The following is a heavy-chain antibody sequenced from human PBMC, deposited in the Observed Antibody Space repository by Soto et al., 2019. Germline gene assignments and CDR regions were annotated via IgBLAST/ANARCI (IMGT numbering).Heavy chain of an antibody. D-gene: IGHD2-2*01. Sequence: LRLSCAVSGLTFSSYEMNWVRQAPEKGLEWVSYISPSGTTIYADSVRGRFTISRDNAKNSLYLQMNSLRAEDTAVYYCARGGYCDTTTCYRLNAFDVWGQGTVVTVSS. CDR1: GLTFSSYE. V-gene: IGHV3-48*03. CDR3: ARGGYCDTTTCYRLNAFDV. J-gene: IGHJ3*01. CDR2: ISPSGTT.